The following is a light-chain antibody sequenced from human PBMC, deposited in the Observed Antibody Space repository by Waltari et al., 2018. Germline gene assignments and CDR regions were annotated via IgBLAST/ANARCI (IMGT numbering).Light chain of an antibody. J-gene: IGLJ3*02. CDR1: SRHSGPA. CDR2: VNSDGSH. V-gene: IGLV4-69*01. CDR3: QTGGHGNWV. Sequence: QLVLTQSPSASASLGASVNLTCPLNSRHSGPAIAWHQQQAVKGPRFLLKVNSDGSHRKGDGVPDRFSGSSSGAERYLTISSLQSEDEADYYCQTGGHGNWVFGGGTKLTVL.